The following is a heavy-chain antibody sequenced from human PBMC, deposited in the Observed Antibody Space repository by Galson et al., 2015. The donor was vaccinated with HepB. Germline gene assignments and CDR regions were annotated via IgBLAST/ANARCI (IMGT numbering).Heavy chain of an antibody. CDR1: GYTFTSYG. V-gene: IGHV1-18*04. CDR2: ISAYNGNT. J-gene: IGHJ6*02. CDR3: ARNGSPITMIVVETDRGYGMDV. Sequence: SVKVSCKASGYTFTSYGISWVRQAPGQGLEWMGWISAYNGNTNYAQKLQGRVTMTTDTSTSTAYMELRSLRSDDTAVYYCARNGSPITMIVVETDRGYGMDVWGQGTTVTVSS. D-gene: IGHD3-22*01.